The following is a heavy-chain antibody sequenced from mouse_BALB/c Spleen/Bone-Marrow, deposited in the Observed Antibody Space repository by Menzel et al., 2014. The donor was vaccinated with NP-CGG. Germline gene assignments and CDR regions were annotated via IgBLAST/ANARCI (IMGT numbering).Heavy chain of an antibody. CDR3: ARSGKVRNAMDY. V-gene: IGHV1S137*01. J-gene: IGHJ4*01. CDR2: ISNYYGDA. Sequence: QVQLQQSGAELVRPGVSVKISCKGSGYTFTDYAMHWEKQSHAKSLEWIGLISNYYGDASYNQKFKGKATMTVDKSSSTAYMELARLTSVDSAIYYCARSGKVRNAMDYWGQGTSVTVS. CDR1: GYTFTDYA. D-gene: IGHD2-14*01.